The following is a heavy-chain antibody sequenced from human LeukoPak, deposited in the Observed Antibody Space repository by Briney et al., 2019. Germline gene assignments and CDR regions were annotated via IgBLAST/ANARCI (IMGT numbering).Heavy chain of an antibody. V-gene: IGHV1-69*02. CDR2: IIPILGIA. J-gene: IGHJ6*03. Sequence: SVKVSCKASGGTFSRYTISWVRQAPGQGLEWMGRIIPILGIANYAQKFQGRVTITADESTSTAYMELSSLRSEDTAVYYCAATDIVVVPAAPTDYYFYYMDVWGKGTTVTVSS. CDR3: AATDIVVVPAAPTDYYFYYMDV. D-gene: IGHD2-2*01. CDR1: GGTFSRYT.